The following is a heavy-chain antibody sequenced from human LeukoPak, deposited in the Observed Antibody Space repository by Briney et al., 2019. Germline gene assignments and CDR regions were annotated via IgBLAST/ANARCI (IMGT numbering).Heavy chain of an antibody. CDR1: GYTFTSYY. CDR2: INPSGGST. CDR3: ARNARLLWFGELWDYYMDV. V-gene: IGHV1-46*01. J-gene: IGHJ6*03. Sequence: ASVKVSCKASGYTFTSYYMHWVRQAPGQGLEWMGIINPSGGSTSYAQKFQGRVTMTRDTSTSTVYMELSSLRSEDTAVYYCARNARLLWFGELWDYYMDVWGKGTTVTISS. D-gene: IGHD3-10*01.